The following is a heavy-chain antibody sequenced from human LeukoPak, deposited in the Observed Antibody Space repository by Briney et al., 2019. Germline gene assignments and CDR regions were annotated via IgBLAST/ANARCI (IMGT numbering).Heavy chain of an antibody. V-gene: IGHV3-21*04. Sequence: GGSLRLSCVASGFTFSSYSVNWVRQAPGKGLEWVSCISSSSSYIYYADSVKGRFTISRDNSKNTLYLQMNSLRAEDTAVYYCAKGASYDILTGYHYYYYMDVWGKGTTVTVSS. J-gene: IGHJ6*03. D-gene: IGHD3-9*01. CDR2: ISSSSSYI. CDR3: AKGASYDILTGYHYYYYMDV. CDR1: GFTFSSYS.